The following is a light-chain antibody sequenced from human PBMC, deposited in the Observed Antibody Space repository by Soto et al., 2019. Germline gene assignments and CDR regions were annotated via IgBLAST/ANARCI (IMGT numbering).Light chain of an antibody. CDR1: RSLLHSNGYNY. V-gene: IGKV2-28*01. Sequence: DSVMTQSPLSLPVTPGEPASISCGSNRSLLHSNGYNYLDWYLQKPGQSPQLLIYLGSNRASGVPDRFSGSGSGIDFTMKISRVEDEDVGVYYCMQPLQSWTFGQGTKVDIK. J-gene: IGKJ1*01. CDR2: LGS. CDR3: MQPLQSWT.